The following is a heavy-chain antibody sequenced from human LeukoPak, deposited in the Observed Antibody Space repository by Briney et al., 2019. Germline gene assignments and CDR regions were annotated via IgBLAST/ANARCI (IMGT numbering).Heavy chain of an antibody. Sequence: ASVNVSCKASGYTFTSYGISWVRQAPGQGLEWMGWISAYNGNTNYAQKLQGRVTMTTDTSTSTAYMELRSLRSDDTAVYYCAREASPPGGIAAAGVFDYWGQGTLVTVSS. D-gene: IGHD6-13*01. J-gene: IGHJ4*02. CDR3: AREASPPGGIAAAGVFDY. CDR1: GYTFTSYG. CDR2: ISAYNGNT. V-gene: IGHV1-18*01.